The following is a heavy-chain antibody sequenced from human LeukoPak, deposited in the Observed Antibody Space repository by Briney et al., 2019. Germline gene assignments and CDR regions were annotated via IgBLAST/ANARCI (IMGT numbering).Heavy chain of an antibody. CDR3: ARGRRYSSSWYFDY. J-gene: IGHJ4*02. Sequence: SETLSLTCFVSGDSITSRSFYWGWIRQPPGKNLEWIGNVYFNGRTSYNPSLKTRVTISVDTSRNHFSLKLTSVTAADTAVYYCARGRRYSSSWYFDYWGQGTLVTVSS. V-gene: IGHV4-39*02. D-gene: IGHD6-13*01. CDR2: VYFNGRT. CDR1: GDSITSRSFY.